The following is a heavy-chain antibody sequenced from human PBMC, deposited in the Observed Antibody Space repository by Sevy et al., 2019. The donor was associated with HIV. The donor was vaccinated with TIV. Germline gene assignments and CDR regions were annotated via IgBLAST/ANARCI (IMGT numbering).Heavy chain of an antibody. CDR1: GGSITSLY. J-gene: IGHJ4*02. V-gene: IGHV4-59*08. CDR2: IYYNGHI. Sequence: SETLSLTCTVSGGSITSLYWNWIRQPPGKGLEWVANIYYNGHINYNPSLKSRVTLSLDTSKNQFSLRLSSVTAADTSMYYCAGENAWGRGYSWGQGTLVTVSS. CDR3: AGENAWGRGYS. D-gene: IGHD1-26*01.